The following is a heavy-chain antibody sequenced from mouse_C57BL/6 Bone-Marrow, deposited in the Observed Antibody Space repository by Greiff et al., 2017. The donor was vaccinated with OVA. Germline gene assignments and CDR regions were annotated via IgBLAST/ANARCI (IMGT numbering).Heavy chain of an antibody. V-gene: IGHV1-55*01. D-gene: IGHD2-5*01. J-gene: IGHJ4*01. CDR3: AVLYYSNYPLYAMDY. CDR1: GYTFTSYW. Sequence: QVQLQQPGAELVKPGASVKMSCKASGYTFTSYWITWVKQRPGQGLEWIGDIYPGSGSTNYNEKFKSKATLTVDTSSSTAYMQLSSLTSEDSAVYYCAVLYYSNYPLYAMDYWGQGTSVTVSS. CDR2: IYPGSGST.